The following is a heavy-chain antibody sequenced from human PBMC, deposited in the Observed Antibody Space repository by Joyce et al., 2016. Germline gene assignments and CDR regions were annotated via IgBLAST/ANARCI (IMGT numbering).Heavy chain of an antibody. D-gene: IGHD2-2*03. CDR3: ARRGYCTTTSCLDDY. CDR1: GYSFTSYW. J-gene: IGHJ4*02. CDR2: IDPTDSYT. Sequence: EVQLVQSGAEVRKPGESLRISCQGSGYSFTSYWITWVREVPGKGLEWMGRIDPTDSYTNYSPPFRGHVTMSVDKSIGTAYLQWSSLKASDTAMYYCARRGYCTTTSCLDDYWGQGTLVTVSS. V-gene: IGHV5-10-1*03.